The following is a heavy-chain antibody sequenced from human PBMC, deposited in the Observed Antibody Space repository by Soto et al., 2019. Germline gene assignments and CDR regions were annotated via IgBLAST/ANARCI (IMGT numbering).Heavy chain of an antibody. Sequence: GASVKVSCKASGYTFTSYGISWVRQAPGQRLEWMGWISAYNGNTNYAQKLQGRVTMTTDTSTSTAYMELRSLRSDDTAVYYCARVSDYYDSSGYPPLYYYGMDVWGQGTTVTVSS. CDR3: ARVSDYYDSSGYPPLYYYGMDV. D-gene: IGHD3-22*01. CDR2: ISAYNGNT. J-gene: IGHJ6*02. CDR1: GYTFTSYG. V-gene: IGHV1-18*01.